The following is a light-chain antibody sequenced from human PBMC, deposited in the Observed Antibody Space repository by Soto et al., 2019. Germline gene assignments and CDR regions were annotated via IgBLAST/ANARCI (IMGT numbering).Light chain of an antibody. CDR1: KLGNKN. V-gene: IGLV3-1*01. Sequence: SYELTQSPSVSVSPGKTASITCCGDKLGNKNASWYQQKPGQSPVLVIYEDRKRPSGIPERFAGSNSGNTATLTITATQGMDEADYYCQALDSSCYVVFGGGTKLTVL. J-gene: IGLJ2*01. CDR3: QALDSSCYVV. CDR2: EDR.